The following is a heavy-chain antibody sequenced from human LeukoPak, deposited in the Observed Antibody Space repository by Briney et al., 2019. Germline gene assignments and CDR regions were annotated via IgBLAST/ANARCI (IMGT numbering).Heavy chain of an antibody. D-gene: IGHD6-19*01. CDR2: IRSKAYGGTT. CDR3: TRDPRLPAWLVRGAFDI. J-gene: IGHJ3*02. V-gene: IGHV3-49*03. CDR1: GFTFGDYA. Sequence: PGGSLRLSCTASGFTFGDYAMSWFRQATGKGREWVGFIRSKAYGGTTEYAASVKGRFTISRDDSKSIAYLQMNSLKTEDTAVYYCTRDPRLPAWLVRGAFDIWGQGTMVTVSS.